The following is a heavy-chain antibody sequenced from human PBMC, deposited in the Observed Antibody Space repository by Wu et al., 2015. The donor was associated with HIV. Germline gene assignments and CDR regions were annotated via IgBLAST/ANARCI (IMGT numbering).Heavy chain of an antibody. CDR3: ARDKRTTIFGVVIMPHDY. CDR1: GYTFTSYG. Sequence: QVQLVQSGAEVKKPGASVKVSCKASGYTFTSYGISWVRQAPGQGLEWMGWISAYNGNTNYAQKLQGRVTMTTDTSTSTAYMELRSLRSDDTAVYYCARDKRTTIFGVVIMPHDYWGQGTLVTVSS. CDR2: ISAYNGNT. D-gene: IGHD3-3*01. J-gene: IGHJ4*02. V-gene: IGHV1-18*01.